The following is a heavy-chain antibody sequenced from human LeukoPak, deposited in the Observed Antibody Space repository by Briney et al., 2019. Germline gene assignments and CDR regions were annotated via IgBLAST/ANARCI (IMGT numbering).Heavy chain of an antibody. D-gene: IGHD4-23*01. V-gene: IGHV3-7*04. CDR2: IKKDGSEK. J-gene: IGHJ5*02. CDR1: EFPISSSW. CDR3: ARNYGGNSES. Sequence: GGSLRLSCAVSEFPISSSWMSWVRQAPGKGLEWMANIKKDGSEKYYVDSVKGRFTISRDNAKNSLYLQMNSLRAEDTAVYYCARNYGGNSESWGQGTLVTVSS.